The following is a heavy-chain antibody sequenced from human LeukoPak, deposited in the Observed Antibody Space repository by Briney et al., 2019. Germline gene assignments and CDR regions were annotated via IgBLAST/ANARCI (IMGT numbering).Heavy chain of an antibody. J-gene: IGHJ6*02. V-gene: IGHV3-48*03. Sequence: GGSLRLSCVASGFTFSSYEMNWVRQAPGKGQEWVAYISTSGSTIYYADSVNGLFTISRDNANNSLYLQMNILAAEDTVVYYWVRDPTLGGVWGQGTRVTVSS. CDR2: ISTSGSTI. D-gene: IGHD2/OR15-2a*01. CDR1: GFTFSSYE. CDR3: VRDPTLGGV.